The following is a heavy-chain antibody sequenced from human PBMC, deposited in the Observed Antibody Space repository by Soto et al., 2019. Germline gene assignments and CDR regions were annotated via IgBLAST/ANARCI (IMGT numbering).Heavy chain of an antibody. CDR3: AAGSYYYDSSGNYYYYYYGMDV. Sequence: QVQLVQSGAEVKKPGSSVKVSCKASGGTFSSYAISWVRQAPGQGLEWMGGIIPIFGTANYAQKFQGSVTITADKSTSTAYMELSSLRSEDTAVYYCAAGSYYYDSSGNYYYYYYGMDVWGQGTTVTVSS. CDR1: GGTFSSYA. J-gene: IGHJ6*02. V-gene: IGHV1-69*06. CDR2: IIPIFGTA. D-gene: IGHD3-22*01.